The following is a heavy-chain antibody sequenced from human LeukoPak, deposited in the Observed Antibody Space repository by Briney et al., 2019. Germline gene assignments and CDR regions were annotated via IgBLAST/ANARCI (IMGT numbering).Heavy chain of an antibody. Sequence: ASVKVSCKASGYTFTGYYMYWVRQAPGQGLEWMGWINPNSGGTNYAQKFQGRVTMTRDTSITTAYMELSRLKSDDTAVYYCATVRDIVVGGGPYYFDYWGQGTLVTVSS. J-gene: IGHJ4*02. D-gene: IGHD2-15*01. V-gene: IGHV1-2*02. CDR1: GYTFTGYY. CDR2: INPNSGGT. CDR3: ATVRDIVVGGGPYYFDY.